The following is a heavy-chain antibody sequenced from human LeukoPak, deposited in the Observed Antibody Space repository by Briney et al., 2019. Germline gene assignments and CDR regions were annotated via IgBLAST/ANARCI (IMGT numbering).Heavy chain of an antibody. CDR1: GGSFSGYY. J-gene: IGHJ6*02. V-gene: IGHV4-34*03. CDR2: INHSGST. CDR3: TNNYYYDSKYYGMDV. Sequence: SETLSLTCAVYGGSFSGYYWSWIRQPPGKGLEWIGEINHSGSTNYNPSLKSRVTISVDKSKNQFSLKLSSVTAADTAVYYCTNNYYYDSKYYGMDVWGQGTTVTVSS. D-gene: IGHD3-22*01.